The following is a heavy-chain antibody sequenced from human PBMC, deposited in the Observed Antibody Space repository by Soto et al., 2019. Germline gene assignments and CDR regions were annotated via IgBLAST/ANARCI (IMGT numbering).Heavy chain of an antibody. V-gene: IGHV3-7*04. CDR3: SGGVGDAF. Sequence: EVHLVESGGGLVQTGGSLRLSCAIYESTVRRDWMNWVRQAPGKGLEWVAHINQDGGESYYVDSVKGRFTISRDNAKNSLYLPMNSLRVGDTDMYYCSGGVGDAFWGQGTLGTVSS. CDR2: INQDGGES. J-gene: IGHJ4*02. CDR1: ESTVRRDW. D-gene: IGHD1-26*01.